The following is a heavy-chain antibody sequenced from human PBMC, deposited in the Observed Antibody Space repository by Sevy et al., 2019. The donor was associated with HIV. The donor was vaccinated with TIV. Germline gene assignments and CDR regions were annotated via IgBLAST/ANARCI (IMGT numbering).Heavy chain of an antibody. CDR2: VSSSGNTI. Sequence: GGSLRLSCTASGFTFSSLEMNWVREAPGKGLEWVSYVSSSGNTISYSDCVTGRFTMSRYNAKNSLYLQMNSLRVEDTAIYYCTRDLPPSATTVAHFDYWGQATLVTVSS. V-gene: IGHV3-48*03. J-gene: IGHJ4*02. D-gene: IGHD4-17*01. CDR3: TRDLPPSATTVAHFDY. CDR1: GFTFSSLE.